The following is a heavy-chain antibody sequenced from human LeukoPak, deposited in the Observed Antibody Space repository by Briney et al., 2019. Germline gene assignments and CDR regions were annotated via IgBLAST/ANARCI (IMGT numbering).Heavy chain of an antibody. Sequence: GGSLRLSCAASGFTFSDYYMSWIRQAPGKGLEWVSYISSSSSTIYYADSVKGRFTISRDNAKNSLYLQMNSLRAEYTAVYYCARGLSKSRQYYFDYWGQGTLVTVSS. J-gene: IGHJ4*02. CDR2: ISSSSSTI. V-gene: IGHV3-11*04. CDR1: GFTFSDYY. CDR3: ARGLSKSRQYYFDY. D-gene: IGHD2-2*01.